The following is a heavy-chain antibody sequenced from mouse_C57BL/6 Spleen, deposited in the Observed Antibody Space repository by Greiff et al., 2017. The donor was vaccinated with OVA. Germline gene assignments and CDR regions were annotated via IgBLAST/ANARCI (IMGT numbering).Heavy chain of an antibody. J-gene: IGHJ4*01. V-gene: IGHV1-26*01. D-gene: IGHD4-1*01. CDR1: GYTFTDYY. CDR2: INPNNGGT. CDR3: ARWDVRAMDY. Sequence: EVKLQQSGPELVKPGASVKISCKASGYTFTDYYMNWVKQSHGKSLEWIGDINPNNGGTSYNQKFKGKATLTVDKSSSTAYMELRSLTSEDSAVYYCARWDVRAMDYWGQGTSVTVSS.